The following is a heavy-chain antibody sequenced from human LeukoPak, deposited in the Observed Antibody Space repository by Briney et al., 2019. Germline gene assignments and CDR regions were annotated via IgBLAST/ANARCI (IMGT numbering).Heavy chain of an antibody. D-gene: IGHD3-10*01. V-gene: IGHV3-74*01. J-gene: IGHJ4*02. CDR3: ARTFVVRGAPDY. Sequence: GGSLRLSCAVSGFTFSSYWMHWVRQAPGRGLVWVSHINTDGSITSSADSVKGRFTISRDNAKNTLHLQMNSLRAEDTAVYYCARTFVVRGAPDYWGQGTLVTVSS. CDR1: GFTFSSYW. CDR2: INTDGSIT.